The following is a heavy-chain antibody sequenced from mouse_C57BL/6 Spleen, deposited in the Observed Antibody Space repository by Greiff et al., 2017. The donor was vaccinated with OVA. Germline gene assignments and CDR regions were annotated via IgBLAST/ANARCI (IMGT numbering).Heavy chain of an antibody. J-gene: IGHJ2*01. CDR3: ARSWLQVLDY. CDR1: GYTFTSYW. V-gene: IGHV1-69*01. D-gene: IGHD2-2*01. CDR2: IDPSDSYT. Sequence: QVQLKQPGAELVMPGASVKLSCKASGYTFTSYWMHWVKQRPGQGLEWIGEIDPSDSYTNYNQKFKGKSTLTVDKSSSTAYMQLSSLTSEDSAVYYCARSWLQVLDYWGQGTTLTVSS.